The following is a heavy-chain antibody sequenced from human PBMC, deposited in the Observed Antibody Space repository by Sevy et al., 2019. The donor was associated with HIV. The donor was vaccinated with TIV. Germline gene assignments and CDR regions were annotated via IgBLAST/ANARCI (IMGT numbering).Heavy chain of an antibody. CDR2: MSPNSGNT. J-gene: IGHJ6*02. V-gene: IGHV1-8*01. CDR3: ARLLSTSYYYYYAMDV. CDR1: GYTFTSYD. Sequence: ASVKVSCKASGYTFTSYDINWVRQATGQGLEWMGWMSPNSGNTGYAQKFQGRVTMTRNTSISTAYMELSSLRSEDTAVYYCARLLSTSYYYYYAMDVWGQGTTVTVSS. D-gene: IGHD2-2*01.